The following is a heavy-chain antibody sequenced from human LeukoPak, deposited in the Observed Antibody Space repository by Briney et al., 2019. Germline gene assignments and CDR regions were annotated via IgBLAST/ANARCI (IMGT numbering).Heavy chain of an antibody. CDR1: GFTFTSSA. V-gene: IGHV1-58*01. Sequence: SVKVSCKASGFTFTSSAVQWVRQARGQRLEWIGWIVVGSGNTNYAQKFQERVTITRDMSTSTAYMELSSLRSEDTAVYYRAADYLLGFSTYYGMDGWGQGTTVTVSS. CDR2: IVVGSGNT. CDR3: AADYLLGFSTYYGMDG. D-gene: IGHD2-2*01. J-gene: IGHJ6*02.